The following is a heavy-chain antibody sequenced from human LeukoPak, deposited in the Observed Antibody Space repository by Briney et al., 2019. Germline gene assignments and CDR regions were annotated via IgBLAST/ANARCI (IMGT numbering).Heavy chain of an antibody. CDR2: ILYSGST. CDR3: AGDTVGFDS. CDR1: GGSFSGYY. Sequence: PSETLSLTCAVYGGSFSGYYWNWIRQPPGKGLEWIGSILYSGSTNYNPSLKSRVSISVDTSKNQFSLKLSSVTAADTAVYDCAGDTVGFDSWGQGTLVTVSS. V-gene: IGHV4-59*01. J-gene: IGHJ4*02. D-gene: IGHD4-23*01.